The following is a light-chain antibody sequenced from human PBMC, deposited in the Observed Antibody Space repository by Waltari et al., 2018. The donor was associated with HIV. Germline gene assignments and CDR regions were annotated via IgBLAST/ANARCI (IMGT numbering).Light chain of an antibody. V-gene: IGLV2-14*01. CDR3: DSYTSTWL. Sequence: QSALTQPASVSGSPGQSITISCTGTSSDVGGYNYVSWYQQHPGKAPKLMIYEVSKRPSGVSNRFSGSKSGNTASLTSSGLQAEDWADYYCDSYTSTWLFGGGTKLTVL. CDR1: SSDVGGYNY. J-gene: IGLJ3*02. CDR2: EVS.